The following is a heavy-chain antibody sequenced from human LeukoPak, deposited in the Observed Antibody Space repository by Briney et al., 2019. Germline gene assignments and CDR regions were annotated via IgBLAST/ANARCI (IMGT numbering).Heavy chain of an antibody. CDR3: ARAWERTFDI. CDR2: IKQDGSEK. D-gene: IGHD1-26*01. Sequence: GGSLRLSCAASGFTFSTSWMSWVRQAPGIGLEWVANIKQDGSEKYYVDSVKGRFTISRDNAKNSLSLQMNSLGAEDTAVYYCARAWERTFDIWGQGTMVTVSS. J-gene: IGHJ3*02. CDR1: GFTFSTSW. V-gene: IGHV3-7*04.